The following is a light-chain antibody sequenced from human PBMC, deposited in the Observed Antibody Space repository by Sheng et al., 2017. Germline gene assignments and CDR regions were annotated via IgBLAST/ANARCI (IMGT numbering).Light chain of an antibody. J-gene: IGKJ2*03. CDR2: GAS. Sequence: EVVVTQSPATLSVSPGDGATLSCRASQSVTSNFAWYQQKPGQPPRLLIYGASTRVTGIPARFSGSGSGTEFTLTITSLQSEDFAVYYCQQYNNWPPYSFGQGTKLEIK. CDR3: QQYNNWPPYS. CDR1: QSVTSN. V-gene: IGKV3-15*01.